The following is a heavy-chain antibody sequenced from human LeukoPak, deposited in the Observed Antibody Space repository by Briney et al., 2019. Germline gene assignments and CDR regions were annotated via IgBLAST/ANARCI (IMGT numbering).Heavy chain of an antibody. Sequence: SETLSLTCTVSGGSISSYYWSWIRQPPGKGLEWIGYIYCSGSTNYNPSLKSRVTISVDTSKNQFSLKLSSVTAADTAVYYCARDPSMADYYYYGMDVWGQGTTVTVSS. CDR2: IYCSGST. CDR1: GGSISSYY. J-gene: IGHJ6*02. CDR3: ARDPSMADYYYYGMDV. V-gene: IGHV4-59*01. D-gene: IGHD2/OR15-2a*01.